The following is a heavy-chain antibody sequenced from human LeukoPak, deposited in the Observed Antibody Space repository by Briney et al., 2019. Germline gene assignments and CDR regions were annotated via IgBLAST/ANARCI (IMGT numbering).Heavy chain of an antibody. D-gene: IGHD3-10*01. CDR1: GYSFTSYW. Sequence: GESLKISCKDSGYSFTSYWIGWVRQGPGEGLEWMGVICPGDSDTRYSPSFQGQVTISADKSISTAYLQWSSLKASDTAMYYCARYRSGSYHRAVEYWGQGTLLTVSS. CDR2: ICPGDSDT. V-gene: IGHV5-51*01. J-gene: IGHJ4*02. CDR3: ARYRSGSYHRAVEY.